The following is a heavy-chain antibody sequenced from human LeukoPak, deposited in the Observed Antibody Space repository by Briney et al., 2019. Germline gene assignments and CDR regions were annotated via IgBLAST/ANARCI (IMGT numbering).Heavy chain of an antibody. CDR1: NGSISSDTYF. J-gene: IGHJ5*02. CDR3: AKGAGPPWFDP. CDR2: MSSSGIS. D-gene: IGHD6-19*01. Sequence: SETLSLTCTVSNGSISSDTYFWSWIRQPAGKGLEWIGRMSSSGISTYNPSLKSRVTISIDTSRNQFSMNLNSVTAADTAVYYCAKGAGPPWFDPWGQGTLVTVSS. V-gene: IGHV4-61*02.